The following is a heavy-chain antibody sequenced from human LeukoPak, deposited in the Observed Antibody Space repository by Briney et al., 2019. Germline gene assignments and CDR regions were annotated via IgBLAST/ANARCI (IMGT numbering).Heavy chain of an antibody. Sequence: ASVKVSCKASGYTFTSYGISWVRQAPGQGLEWMGWISAHNGNTNYAQKLQGRVTMTTDTSTSTAYMELRSLRSDDTAVYYCARDRGYSSSWFNWFDPWGQGTLVTVSS. D-gene: IGHD6-13*01. CDR2: ISAHNGNT. V-gene: IGHV1-18*01. CDR3: ARDRGYSSSWFNWFDP. CDR1: GYTFTSYG. J-gene: IGHJ5*02.